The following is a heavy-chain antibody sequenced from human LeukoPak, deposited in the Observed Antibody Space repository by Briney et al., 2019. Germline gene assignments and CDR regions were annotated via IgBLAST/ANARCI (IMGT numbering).Heavy chain of an antibody. Sequence: GGSLRLSCAASGFPFSNAWMSWVRQAPGNGLDWVGRIKSKTDGGKTDYAPPVQGRFSISRDDSENTLYLQMNGLNTEDTAVYYCSTVSPYYGSGTTSPDSWGQGTLVVVSS. CDR1: GFPFSNAW. CDR2: IKSKTDGGKT. CDR3: STVSPYYGSGTTSPDS. J-gene: IGHJ4*02. V-gene: IGHV3-15*01. D-gene: IGHD3-10*01.